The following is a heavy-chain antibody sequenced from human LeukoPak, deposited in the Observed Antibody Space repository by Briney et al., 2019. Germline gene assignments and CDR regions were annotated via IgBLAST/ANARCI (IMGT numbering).Heavy chain of an antibody. CDR2: IYYSGST. CDR1: GGSISSSSYY. CDR3: ARLRYFDWLPSYYFDY. D-gene: IGHD3-9*01. J-gene: IGHJ4*02. V-gene: IGHV4-39*01. Sequence: SETLSLTCTVPGGSISSSSYYWGWIRQPPGKGLEWIGSIYYSGSTYYNPSLKSRVTISVDASKNQFSLKLSSVTAADTAVYYCARLRYFDWLPSYYFDYWGQGTLVTVSS.